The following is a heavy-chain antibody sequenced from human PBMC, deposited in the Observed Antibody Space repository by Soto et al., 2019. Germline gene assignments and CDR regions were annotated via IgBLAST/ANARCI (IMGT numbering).Heavy chain of an antibody. J-gene: IGHJ5*02. Sequence: TSETLSLTCAVSGGSISSGGYSWSWIRQPPGKGLEWIGYIYYSGSTYYNPSLKSRVTISVDTSKNQFSLKLSSVTAADTAVYYCARVGRRYNWFDPWGQGTLVTVSS. CDR3: ARVGRRYNWFDP. CDR1: GGSISSGGYS. V-gene: IGHV4-30-2*05. CDR2: IYYSGST.